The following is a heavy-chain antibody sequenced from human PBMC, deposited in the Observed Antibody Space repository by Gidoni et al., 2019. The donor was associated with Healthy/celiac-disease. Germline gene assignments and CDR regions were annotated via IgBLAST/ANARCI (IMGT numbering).Heavy chain of an antibody. D-gene: IGHD2-15*01. CDR3: ARPNCSGGSCYSADAFDI. CDR2: IIPIVGTA. Sequence: QVQLVQSGAEVKKPGSSVKVSCKASGGTFSSYAISWVRQAPGQGLEWMGGIIPIVGTANYAQKFQGRVTITADESTSTAYMELSSLRSEDTAVYYCARPNCSGGSCYSADAFDIWGQGTMVTVSS. CDR1: GGTFSSYA. V-gene: IGHV1-69*01. J-gene: IGHJ3*02.